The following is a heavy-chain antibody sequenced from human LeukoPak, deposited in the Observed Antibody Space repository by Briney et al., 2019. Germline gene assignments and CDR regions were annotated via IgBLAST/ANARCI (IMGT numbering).Heavy chain of an antibody. J-gene: IGHJ4*02. V-gene: IGHV3-13*01. D-gene: IGHD6-19*01. CDR3: ARGGIQVSGIDESDY. CDR2: IGIRGDT. CDR1: GFTFIDYD. Sequence: SGGSLRPSCAASGFTFIDYDMHWVRQVIGKDLEWVSAIGIRGDTHYSGSVKGRFTISRENAESSLYLQMNSLRAEDTAVYYCARGGIQVSGIDESDYWGQGTLVTVSS.